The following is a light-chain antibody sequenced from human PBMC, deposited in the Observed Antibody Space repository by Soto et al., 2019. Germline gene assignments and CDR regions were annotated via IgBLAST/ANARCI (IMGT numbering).Light chain of an antibody. J-gene: IGLJ1*01. CDR1: SSNIVAGFA. CDR3: QSFDTRLNVV. V-gene: IGLV1-40*01. Sequence: QSVLTQAPSESGAPWQSVTISCTGTSSNIVAGFAVYWFQLLPETAPKLLMNGPSGVHDRFSASKXVTSASLTISGLQPEDEGDYYCQSFDTRLNVVFGPGTKVTVL.